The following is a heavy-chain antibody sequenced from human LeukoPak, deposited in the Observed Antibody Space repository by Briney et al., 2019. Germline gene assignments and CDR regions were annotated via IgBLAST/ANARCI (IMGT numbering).Heavy chain of an antibody. D-gene: IGHD2-15*01. CDR2: ISGSGGST. CDR3: AKYALGYCSGGSCLGGFDY. Sequence: GGFLRLSCAASGFTFSSYAMSWVRQAPGKGLEWVSAISGSGGSTYYADSVKGRFTISRDNSKNTLYLQMNSLRAEDTAVYYCAKYALGYCSGGSCLGGFDYWGQGTLVTVSS. V-gene: IGHV3-23*01. CDR1: GFTFSSYA. J-gene: IGHJ4*02.